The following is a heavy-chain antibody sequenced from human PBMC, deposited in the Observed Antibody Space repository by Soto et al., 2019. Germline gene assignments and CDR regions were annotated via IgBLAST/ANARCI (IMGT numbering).Heavy chain of an antibody. Sequence: NPSETLSLTGIVSGGSASSGSYYWSWIRQPPGKGLEWIGYIYYSGSTNYNPSLKSRVTISVDTSKNQFSLNLSSVTAADTAVYYCARDFCGGDCSDHYYYCAMDVSGKGTTVTVSS. V-gene: IGHV4-61*01. CDR3: ARDFCGGDCSDHYYYCAMDV. D-gene: IGHD2-21*02. CDR1: GGSASSGSYY. CDR2: IYYSGST. J-gene: IGHJ6*04.